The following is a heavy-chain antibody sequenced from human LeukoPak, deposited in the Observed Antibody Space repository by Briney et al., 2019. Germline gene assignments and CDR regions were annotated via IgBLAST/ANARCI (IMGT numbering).Heavy chain of an antibody. D-gene: IGHD6-13*01. CDR3: ARDSRIAAAGTGTFDFDH. CDR2: ISAYNGNT. J-gene: IGHJ4*02. CDR1: GYTFTSYG. V-gene: IGHV1-18*01. Sequence: GASVKVSCKASGYTFTSYGISWVRQAPGQGLEWMGWISAYNGNTNYAQKLQGRVTMTTDTSTSTAYVELRSLRSDDTAVYYCARDSRIAAAGTGTFDFDHWGQGTLVTVSS.